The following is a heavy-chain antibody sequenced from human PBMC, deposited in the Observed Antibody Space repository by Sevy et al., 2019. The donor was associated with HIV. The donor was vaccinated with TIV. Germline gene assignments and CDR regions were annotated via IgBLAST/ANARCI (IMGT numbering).Heavy chain of an antibody. J-gene: IGHJ3*02. Sequence: GGSLRLSCAASGFTFSNAWMNWVRQAPGKGLEWVGRIKRKTDGGTTDYAAPVKGRFTISRDDSKNTLYLQMNSLKTEDTAVYYCTTLEVVAATHIWGQGTMVTVSS. V-gene: IGHV3-15*07. CDR1: GFTFSNAW. CDR2: IKRKTDGGTT. D-gene: IGHD2-15*01. CDR3: TTLEVVAATHI.